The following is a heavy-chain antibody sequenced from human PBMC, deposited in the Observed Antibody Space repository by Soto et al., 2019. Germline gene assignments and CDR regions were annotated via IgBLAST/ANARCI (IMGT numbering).Heavy chain of an antibody. CDR2: IYISGNT. CDR3: ARELKPYKSGWYLTLS. J-gene: IGHJ5*02. V-gene: IGHV4-4*07. D-gene: IGHD6-19*01. CDR1: GGSVSSHY. Sequence: SETLSLTCSVSGGSVSSHYWSWVRQPAGKGLEWIGRIYISGNTKYNPSFKSRVTMSVDTSKNQVSLRLSSVTAADTAVYYCARELKPYKSGWYLTLSWSQGTQVTVSS.